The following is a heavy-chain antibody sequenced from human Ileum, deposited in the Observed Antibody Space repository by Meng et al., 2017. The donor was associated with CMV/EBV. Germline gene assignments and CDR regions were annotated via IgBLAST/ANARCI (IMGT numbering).Heavy chain of an antibody. Sequence: GGSLRPSCAASGFTFSNYWMSWVRQAPGKGLEWVASIKQDGSEKYYVDSVKGRFTFSRDNAKNSLHLQMNSLRAEDTAVYYCARVGDFSTTSFNFYYYGMDVWGQGTTVTVSS. CDR2: IKQDGSEK. CDR3: ARVGDFSTTSFNFYYYGMDV. D-gene: IGHD2-2*01. CDR1: GFTFSNYW. V-gene: IGHV3-7*01. J-gene: IGHJ6*02.